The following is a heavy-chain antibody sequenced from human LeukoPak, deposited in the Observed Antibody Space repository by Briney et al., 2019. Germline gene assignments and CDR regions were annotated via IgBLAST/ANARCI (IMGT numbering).Heavy chain of an antibody. CDR1: GGSVSSGSYY. D-gene: IGHD3-3*01. Sequence: PSETLSLTCTVSGGSVSSGSYYWSWIRQPPGKGLEWIGYIYYSGSTNYNPSLKSRVTISVDTSKNQFSLKLSSVTAADTAVYYCARGDYDFWSGYHPWGQGTLVTVSS. V-gene: IGHV4-61*01. CDR3: ARGDYDFWSGYHP. J-gene: IGHJ5*02. CDR2: IYYSGST.